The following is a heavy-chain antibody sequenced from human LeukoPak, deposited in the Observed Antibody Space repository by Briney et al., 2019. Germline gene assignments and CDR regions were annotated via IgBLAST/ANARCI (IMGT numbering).Heavy chain of an antibody. V-gene: IGHV3-48*04. CDR3: ARDLTGTLFDY. Sequence: GGSLRLSCAASGFTFSSYSMNWVRQAPGKGLEWVSYISTSSSTIYYADSVKGRFTISRDNAKSTVYLQMNSLGLEDTAVYFCARDLTGTLFDYWGQGTLVTVSS. CDR1: GFTFSSYS. D-gene: IGHD2-8*02. CDR2: ISTSSSTI. J-gene: IGHJ4*02.